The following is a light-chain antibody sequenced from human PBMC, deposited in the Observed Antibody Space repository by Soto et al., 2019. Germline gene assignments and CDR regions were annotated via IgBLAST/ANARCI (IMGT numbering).Light chain of an antibody. V-gene: IGLV2-23*02. CDR1: SSDVGSYNL. Sequence: QCALTQPASVSGSPGQSITISCTGTSSDVGSYNLVSWYQQHPGKAPKLMIYEVSKRPSGVSNRFSGSKSGNTASLTISGLQAEDEADYYCCSYAGSSTFHVVFGGGTQLTVL. CDR3: CSYAGSSTFHVV. J-gene: IGLJ2*01. CDR2: EVS.